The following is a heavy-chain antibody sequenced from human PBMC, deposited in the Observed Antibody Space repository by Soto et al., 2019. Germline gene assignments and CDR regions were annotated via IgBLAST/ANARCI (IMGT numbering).Heavy chain of an antibody. CDR2: IIPIFGTA. Sequence: QVQLVQSGAEVKKPGSSVKVSCKASGGTFSSYAISWVRQAPGQGLEWMGGIIPIFGTANYAQKFQGRVTITADESTSTAYMELSSLSSEDTAVYYCARGNIGVATREIDWFDPWGQGTLVTVSS. V-gene: IGHV1-69*01. J-gene: IGHJ5*02. CDR3: ARGNIGVATREIDWFDP. CDR1: GGTFSSYA. D-gene: IGHD6-13*01.